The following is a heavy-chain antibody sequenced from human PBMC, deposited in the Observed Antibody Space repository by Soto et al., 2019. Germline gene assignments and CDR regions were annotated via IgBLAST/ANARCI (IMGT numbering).Heavy chain of an antibody. V-gene: IGHV4-59*12. J-gene: IGHJ3*02. CDR1: GGSIRSYY. CDR2: IYYSGST. Sequence: SETLCLTCTVSGGSIRSYYWSWIRQPPRKGLEWIGYIYYSGSTNYNPSLKSRVIMSVDTSKNQFSLNLSSVTAADTAVYYCARDLVRGRPDAFDIWGQGTMVTVSS. CDR3: ARDLVRGRPDAFDI. D-gene: IGHD3-10*01.